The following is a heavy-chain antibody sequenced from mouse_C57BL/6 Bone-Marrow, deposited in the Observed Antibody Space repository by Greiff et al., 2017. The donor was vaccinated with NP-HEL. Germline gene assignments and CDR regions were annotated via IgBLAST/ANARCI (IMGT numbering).Heavy chain of an antibody. Sequence: QVQLQQPGAELVKPGASVKLSCKASGYTFTSYWMHWVKQRPGQGLEWIGMIHPNSGSTNYNEKFKSKATLTVDKSSSTAYMQLSSLTSEDSAVYYCARSGYYGRARGWFAYWGRGTLVTVSA. V-gene: IGHV1-64*01. CDR2: IHPNSGST. CDR3: ARSGYYGRARGWFAY. J-gene: IGHJ3*01. D-gene: IGHD1-1*01. CDR1: GYTFTSYW.